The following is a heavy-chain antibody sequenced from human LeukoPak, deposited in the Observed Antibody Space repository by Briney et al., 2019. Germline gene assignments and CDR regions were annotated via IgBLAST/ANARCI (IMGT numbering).Heavy chain of an antibody. CDR2: INWNSGSI. CDR3: AKGLSASGGLDP. D-gene: IGHD6-19*01. V-gene: IGHV3-9*01. Sequence: GGSLRLSCAASGVTFDDYAMYWVRQAPGKGLEWVSGINWNSGSIGYADSVKGRFTISRDNAKNSLHLQMNSLRIEDTALYYCAKGLSASGGLDPWGQGTLVTVSS. CDR1: GVTFDDYA. J-gene: IGHJ5*02.